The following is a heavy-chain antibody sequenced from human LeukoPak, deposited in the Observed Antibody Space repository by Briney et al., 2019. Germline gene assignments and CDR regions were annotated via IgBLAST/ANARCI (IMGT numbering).Heavy chain of an antibody. D-gene: IGHD2-2*01. Sequence: GASVKVCCKASGGTFSSYATSWVRQAPGQGLEWRGRIIPILGIAISAKKLQGRVTITADKSTSTAYMEPSSLRFEDTAVYYCASSIVVVPAAMKGNCFDPWGQGNLVTVSS. CDR3: ASSIVVVPAAMKGNCFDP. J-gene: IGHJ5*02. CDR2: IIPILGIA. V-gene: IGHV1-69*04. CDR1: GGTFSSYA.